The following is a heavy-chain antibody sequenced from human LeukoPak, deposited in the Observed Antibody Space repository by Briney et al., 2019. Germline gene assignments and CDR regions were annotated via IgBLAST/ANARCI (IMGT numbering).Heavy chain of an antibody. J-gene: IGHJ6*02. D-gene: IGHD2-15*01. Sequence: GGSLRLSCAASGFTFSSYAMSWVRQAPGKGLEWVSAISGSGGSTYYADSVKGRFTISRDNAKNSLYLQINSLRVEDTAVYYCAREPRYCGGGSCSDYGMDVWGQGTTVTVSS. CDR3: AREPRYCGGGSCSDYGMDV. CDR2: ISGSGGST. CDR1: GFTFSSYA. V-gene: IGHV3-23*01.